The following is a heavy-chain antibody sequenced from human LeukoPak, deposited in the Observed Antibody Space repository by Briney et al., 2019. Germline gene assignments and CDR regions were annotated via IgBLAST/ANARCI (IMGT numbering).Heavy chain of an antibody. D-gene: IGHD6-19*01. Sequence: GGSLRLSCAASGFTFSSYGMHWVRQARGKGLEWVAVISYDGSNKYYADSVKGRFTISRDNSKNTLYLQMNSLRAEDTAVYYCARDRLRIAVAGTVDYWGQGTLGTVSS. CDR2: ISYDGSNK. CDR1: GFTFSSYG. V-gene: IGHV3-30*19. CDR3: ARDRLRIAVAGTVDY. J-gene: IGHJ4*02.